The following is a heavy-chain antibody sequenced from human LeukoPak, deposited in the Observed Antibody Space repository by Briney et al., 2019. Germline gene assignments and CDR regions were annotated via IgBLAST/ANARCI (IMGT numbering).Heavy chain of an antibody. Sequence: PGRSLRLSCAASGFTFSSYGMHWVRQAPGKGLEWGAVISYDGSNKYYADSVKGRFTISRDNSKNTLYLQMNSLRAEDTAVYYCAKDRAWRAVAGADTTYYYYYGMDVWGQGTTVTVSS. D-gene: IGHD6-19*01. CDR2: ISYDGSNK. CDR1: GFTFSSYG. CDR3: AKDRAWRAVAGADTTYYYYYGMDV. J-gene: IGHJ6*02. V-gene: IGHV3-30*18.